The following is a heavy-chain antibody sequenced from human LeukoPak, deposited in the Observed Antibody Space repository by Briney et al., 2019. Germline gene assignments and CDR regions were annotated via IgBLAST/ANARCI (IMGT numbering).Heavy chain of an antibody. CDR3: ARATLTHYYDSSGYWGRRSGEDAFDI. CDR2: ISSSGSTI. J-gene: IGHJ3*02. Sequence: GESLRLSCAASGFTFSSYEMNWVRQAPGKGEEWVSYISSSGSTIYYADSVKGRFTISRDNAKNSLYLQMNSLRAEDTAVYYCARATLTHYYDSSGYWGRRSGEDAFDIWGQGTMVTVSS. V-gene: IGHV3-48*03. D-gene: IGHD3-22*01. CDR1: GFTFSSYE.